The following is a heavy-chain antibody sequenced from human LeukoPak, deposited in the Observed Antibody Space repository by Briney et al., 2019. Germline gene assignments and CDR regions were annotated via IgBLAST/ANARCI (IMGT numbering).Heavy chain of an antibody. CDR3: ARNYYASGSYYYFDY. CDR1: GYTFTDYG. J-gene: IGHJ4*02. D-gene: IGHD3-10*01. V-gene: IGHV1-18*01. CDR2: VSGYNGNT. Sequence: ASVKVSCKASGYTFTDYGVTWVRQAPGQGLEWMGWVSGYNGNTKHAEKFQDRVTMTTDTSTRTAYMKLRSLRSDDTALYYCARNYYASGSYYYFDYWGQGTLVTVSS.